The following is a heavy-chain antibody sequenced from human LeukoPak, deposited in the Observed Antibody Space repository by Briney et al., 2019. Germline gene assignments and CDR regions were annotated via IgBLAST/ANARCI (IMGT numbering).Heavy chain of an antibody. D-gene: IGHD6-13*01. V-gene: IGHV3-30-3*01. Sequence: GGSLRLSCATSGFTFSSYAMHWVRQAPGKGLEWVAVISYDGSNKYYADSVKGRFTISRDNSKNTLYLQMNSLRAEDTAVYYCARDQRWQQLVFYFDYWGQGTLVTVSS. J-gene: IGHJ4*02. CDR1: GFTFSSYA. CDR3: ARDQRWQQLVFYFDY. CDR2: ISYDGSNK.